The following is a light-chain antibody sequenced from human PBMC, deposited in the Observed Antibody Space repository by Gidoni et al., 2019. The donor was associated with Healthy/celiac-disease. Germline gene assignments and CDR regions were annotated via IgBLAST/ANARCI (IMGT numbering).Light chain of an antibody. J-gene: IGKJ5*01. V-gene: IGKV3-20*01. CDR3: QQYGSSLSIT. CDR1: QSVSSSY. CDR2: GAS. Sequence: VLTQTPGTLSLSPGERATLSCSASQSVSSSYLSWYQQKPGQAPRLLIYGASSRANGIPERFSGSGSGTDFTLTISRLEPVDIAVYYCQQYGSSLSITFGQGTRLEIK.